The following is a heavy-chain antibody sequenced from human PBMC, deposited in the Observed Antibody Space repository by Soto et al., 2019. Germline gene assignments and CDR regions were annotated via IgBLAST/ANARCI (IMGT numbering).Heavy chain of an antibody. J-gene: IGHJ4*02. CDR3: ARVCSSSWSYYFDY. Sequence: SETLSLTCTVSGGSISSYYWSWIRQPPGKGLEWIGYIYYSGITNYNPSLKSRVTISVDTSKNQFSLKLSSVTAADTAVYYCARVCSSSWSYYFDYWGQGTLVTVSS. D-gene: IGHD6-13*01. CDR1: GGSISSYY. V-gene: IGHV4-59*01. CDR2: IYYSGIT.